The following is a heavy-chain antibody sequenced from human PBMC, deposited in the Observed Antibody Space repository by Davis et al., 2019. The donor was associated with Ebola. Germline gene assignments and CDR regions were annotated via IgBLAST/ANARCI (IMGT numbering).Heavy chain of an antibody. V-gene: IGHV5-51*01. D-gene: IGHD4-23*01. J-gene: IGHJ4*02. CDR1: GYSFTSYW. CDR3: ARRTTVVTEGDY. CDR2: IYPGGSDT. Sequence: GESLKISCKGSGYSFTSYWIAWVRQVPGKGLEWMGIIYPGGSDTRYSPSFQGQVTISADKSISTAYLQWSSLKASDTAMYYCARRTTVVTEGDYWGQGTLVTVSS.